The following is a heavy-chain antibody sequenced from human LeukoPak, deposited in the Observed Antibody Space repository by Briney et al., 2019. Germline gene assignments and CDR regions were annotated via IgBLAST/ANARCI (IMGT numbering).Heavy chain of an antibody. CDR2: ISYDGSNK. D-gene: IGHD1-26*01. V-gene: IGHV3-30*18. J-gene: IGHJ4*02. CDR3: AKDPRELLTGGDY. Sequence: PGGSLRLSCAASGFTFSSYGMHWVRQAPGKGLEWVAVISYDGSNKYYADSVKGRFTISRDNSKNTLYLQMNSLRAEDTAVYYCAKDPRELLTGGDYWGQGTLVTVSS. CDR1: GFTFSSYG.